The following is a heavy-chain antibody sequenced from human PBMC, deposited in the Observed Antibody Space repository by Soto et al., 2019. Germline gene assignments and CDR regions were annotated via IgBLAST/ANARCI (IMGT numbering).Heavy chain of an antibody. CDR2: IYWDDDK. D-gene: IGHD2-2*01. CDR1: GFSLSTSGVG. Sequence: QITLKESGPTLVKPTQTLTLTCTLSGFSLSTSGVGVAWIRQPPGKALEWLALIYWDDDKRYSPSLKSRLTITKDTSRNQVVLTMTNMDPVDTATYYCAHSRINQLLNPFDYWGPGTLVTVSS. V-gene: IGHV2-5*02. J-gene: IGHJ4*02. CDR3: AHSRINQLLNPFDY.